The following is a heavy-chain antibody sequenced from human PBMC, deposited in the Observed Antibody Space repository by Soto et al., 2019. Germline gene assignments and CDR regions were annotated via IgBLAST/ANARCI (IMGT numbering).Heavy chain of an antibody. D-gene: IGHD6-13*01. CDR2: ISYDGNNK. V-gene: IGHV3-30*09. CDR3: ARDRRSYTSSWYYVDY. J-gene: IGHJ4*02. Sequence: QIQLVESGGGVVQPGRSLRLSCAASGFTFSSYAFHWVRQAPGKGLEWVTVISYDGNNKYYADSVKGRFAISRDNSKSTLYLQMHRLRAEDTAVYFCARDRRSYTSSWYYVDYWGQGTLVTVSS. CDR1: GFTFSSYA.